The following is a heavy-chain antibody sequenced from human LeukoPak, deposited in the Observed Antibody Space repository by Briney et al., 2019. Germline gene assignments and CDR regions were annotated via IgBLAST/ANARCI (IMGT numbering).Heavy chain of an antibody. Sequence: GASVKVSCKASGYTLTSYDINWVRQATGQGLEWMGWMNPNSGNTGYAQKFQGRVTMTRNTSISTAYMELSSLRSEDTAVYYCARYAWLRTRAIGYWGQGTLVTVSS. CDR2: MNPNSGNT. CDR1: GYTLTSYD. J-gene: IGHJ4*02. V-gene: IGHV1-8*01. CDR3: ARYAWLRTRAIGY. D-gene: IGHD5-12*01.